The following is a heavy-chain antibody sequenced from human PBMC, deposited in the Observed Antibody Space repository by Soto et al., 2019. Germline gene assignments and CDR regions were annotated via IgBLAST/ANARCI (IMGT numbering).Heavy chain of an antibody. D-gene: IGHD3-3*01. J-gene: IGHJ6*02. V-gene: IGHV4-34*01. Sequence: ETVSLTCAVYGASFSGHYWIWLRQPPGKWLEGIGEVNRGGSTNYNPSLKSRVTISVDTSKNQFSLKLSSVTAADTAVYYCARARRFGFLEWLPKNGMDVWGQVTTVTVSS. CDR3: ARARRFGFLEWLPKNGMDV. CDR2: VNRGGST. CDR1: GASFSGHY.